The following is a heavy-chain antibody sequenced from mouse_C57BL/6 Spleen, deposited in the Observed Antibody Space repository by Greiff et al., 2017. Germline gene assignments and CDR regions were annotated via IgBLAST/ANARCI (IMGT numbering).Heavy chain of an antibody. CDR1: GYTFTSYW. J-gene: IGHJ2*01. V-gene: IGHV1-5*01. CDR3: TRDLVTTGYYFDD. CDR2: IYPGNSDT. D-gene: IGHD2-2*01. Sequence: VHVKQSGTVLARPGASVKMSCKTSGYTFTSYWMHWVKQRPGQGLEWIGAIYPGNSDTSYNQKFKGKAKLTAVTSASTAYMELSSLTNEDSAVYYCTRDLVTTGYYFDDWGQGTTLTVSS.